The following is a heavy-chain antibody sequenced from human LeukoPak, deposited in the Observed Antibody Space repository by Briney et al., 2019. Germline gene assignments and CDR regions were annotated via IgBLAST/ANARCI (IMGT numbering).Heavy chain of an antibody. CDR3: ARVHCSSTSCYANYYYGMDV. Sequence: ASVKVSCKASGYTFTGYYMHWVRQAPGQGLEWMGWINPNSGGTNYAQKFQGRVTITADKSTSTAYMELSSLRSEDTAVYYCARVHCSSTSCYANYYYGMDVWGQGTTVTVSS. D-gene: IGHD2-2*01. J-gene: IGHJ6*02. V-gene: IGHV1-2*02. CDR1: GYTFTGYY. CDR2: INPNSGGT.